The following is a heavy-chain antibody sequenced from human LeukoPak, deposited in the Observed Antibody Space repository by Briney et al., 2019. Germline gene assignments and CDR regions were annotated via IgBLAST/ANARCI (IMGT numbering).Heavy chain of an antibody. CDR1: GGSFSGYY. Sequence: SETLSLTCAVYGGSFSGYYWSWIRQPPGKGLEWIGEINHSGSTNYNPSLKSRVTISVDTSKNQFSLKLSSVTAADTAVYYCARYRRGPYYYYYMDVWGKGTTVTISS. CDR2: INHSGST. V-gene: IGHV4-34*01. D-gene: IGHD6-25*01. J-gene: IGHJ6*03. CDR3: ARYRRGPYYYYYMDV.